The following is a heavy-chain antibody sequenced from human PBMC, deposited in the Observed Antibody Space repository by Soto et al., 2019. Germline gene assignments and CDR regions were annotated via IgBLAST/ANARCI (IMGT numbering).Heavy chain of an antibody. V-gene: IGHV1-3*01. J-gene: IGHJ3*02. D-gene: IGHD3-10*01. CDR3: ARDLFLGSYYNPHDAFDI. CDR1: GYTFTSYA. Sequence: VASVKVSCKASGYTFTSYAMHWVRQAPGQRLEWMGWINAGNGNTKYSQKFQGRVTITRDTSASTAYMELSSLRSEDTAVYYCARDLFLGSYYNPHDAFDIWGQGTMVTVSS. CDR2: INAGNGNT.